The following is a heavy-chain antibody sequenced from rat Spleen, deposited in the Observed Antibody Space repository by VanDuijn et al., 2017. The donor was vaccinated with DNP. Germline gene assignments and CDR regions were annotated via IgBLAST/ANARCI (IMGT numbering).Heavy chain of an antibody. V-gene: IGHV5-7*01. CDR2: ISYDGSST. D-gene: IGHD1-11*01. CDR3: TTLGYGGGG. CDR1: GFTFSNYD. Sequence: EVQLVESGGGLVQPGRSLKLSCAASGFTFSNYDMAWVRQAPKKGLEWVATISYDGSSTYYRDSVKGRFTISRDNAKSTLYLQMDSLRSEDTATYYCTTLGYGGGGWGQGVMVTVSS. J-gene: IGHJ2*01.